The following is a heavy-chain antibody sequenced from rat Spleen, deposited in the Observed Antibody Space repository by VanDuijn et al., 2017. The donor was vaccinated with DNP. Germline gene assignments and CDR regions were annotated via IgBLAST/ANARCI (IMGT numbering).Heavy chain of an antibody. CDR3: VSETWEY. D-gene: IGHD1-11*01. CDR1: GFSLISYH. J-gene: IGHJ2*01. Sequence: QVQLQESGPGLVQPSQTLSLTCTVSGFSLISYHIHWVRQPPGKGLEWMGRVQSDGNTDYNSVLKSRLSISRDTSKSQVFLKMSSLQTEDTAMYFCVSETWEYWGQGVVVTVSS. V-gene: IGHV2-27*01. CDR2: VQSDGNT.